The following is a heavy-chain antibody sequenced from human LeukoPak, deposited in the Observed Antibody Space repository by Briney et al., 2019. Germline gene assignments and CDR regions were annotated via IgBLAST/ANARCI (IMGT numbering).Heavy chain of an antibody. V-gene: IGHV3-30-3*01. Sequence: GGSLRPSCAASGFSFSNYPMHWVRQAPGKGLEWVAVIAYDGSNEYYADSVKGRFTISRDNSRNTLYVQMNSLRAEDTAVYYCARSAQGDGYTFGYWGQGTLVTVSS. CDR2: IAYDGSNE. CDR1: GFSFSNYP. J-gene: IGHJ4*02. D-gene: IGHD5-24*01. CDR3: ARSAQGDGYTFGY.